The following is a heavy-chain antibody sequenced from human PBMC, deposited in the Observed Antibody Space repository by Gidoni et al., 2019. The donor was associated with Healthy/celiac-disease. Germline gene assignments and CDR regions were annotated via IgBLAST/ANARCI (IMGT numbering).Heavy chain of an antibody. Sequence: EVQLLEPGGGLVQPGGSLGLSCAASGSTFSSYAMSWVRQAPGKGLEWVSAISCSGGSTYYADSVKGRFTISRDNSKNTLYLQMNSLRAEDTAVYYCAKDAVALVRGFRCWFDPWGQGTLVTVSS. V-gene: IGHV3-23*01. D-gene: IGHD3-10*01. CDR3: AKDAVALVRGFRCWFDP. CDR1: GSTFSSYA. CDR2: ISCSGGST. J-gene: IGHJ5*02.